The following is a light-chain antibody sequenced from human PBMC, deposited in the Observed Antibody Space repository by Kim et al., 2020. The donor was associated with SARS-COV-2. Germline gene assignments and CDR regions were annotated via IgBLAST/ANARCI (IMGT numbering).Light chain of an antibody. CDR3: SSYSTSGTIL. CDR1: SSDIGVYNF. CDR2: AVT. V-gene: IGLV2-14*03. J-gene: IGLJ2*01. Sequence: QSITSSCSGTSSDIGVYNFVSWYKQDLGQAPKLMIFAVTNRPSGVSNRFSASKSGNTASLTISGLQAEDEADYFCSSYSTSGTILFGGGTQLTVL.